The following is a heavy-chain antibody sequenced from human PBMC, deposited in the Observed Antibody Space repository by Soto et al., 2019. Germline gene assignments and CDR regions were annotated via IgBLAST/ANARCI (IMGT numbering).Heavy chain of an antibody. CDR2: ISYDESNE. CDR1: GFTFSYYG. D-gene: IGHD5-18*01. CDR3: AKERYSYGSVYYGMDV. V-gene: IGHV3-30*18. Sequence: LRLSCAASGFTFSYYGMHWVRQAPGKGLEWVALISYDESNEYYADSVKGRFTISRDTSKNTLYLQMNSLRTEDTAVYYCAKERYSYGSVYYGMDVWGQGTPVTVSS. J-gene: IGHJ6*02.